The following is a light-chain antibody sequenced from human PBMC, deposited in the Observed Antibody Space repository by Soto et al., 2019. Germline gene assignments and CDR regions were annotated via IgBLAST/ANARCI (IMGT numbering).Light chain of an antibody. CDR1: SSDVGGYDY. Sequence: QSALTQPPSAFGSPGQSVTISCTGTSSDVGGYDYVSWYQQHPGKAPKVMIYEVNKRPSGVPDRFSGSKSGNTASLTVSRLQAEDEADYYCSSYAGSNNLVVFGGGTKVTVL. J-gene: IGLJ2*01. CDR2: EVN. V-gene: IGLV2-8*01. CDR3: SSYAGSNNLVV.